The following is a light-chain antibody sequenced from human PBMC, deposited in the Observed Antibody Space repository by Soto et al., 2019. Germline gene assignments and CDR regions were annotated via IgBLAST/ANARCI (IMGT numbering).Light chain of an antibody. CDR2: GAS. CDR1: QSVSIN. J-gene: IGKJ1*01. CDR3: QQYGSSPPA. Sequence: EIVMTQSPATLSVSPGERATLSCRASQSVSINLAWYQQKPGQAPRLLIYGASTRATGIPARFSGSGSGTDFTLTISRLEPEDFAVYYCQQYGSSPPAFGQGTKVDIK. V-gene: IGKV3-15*01.